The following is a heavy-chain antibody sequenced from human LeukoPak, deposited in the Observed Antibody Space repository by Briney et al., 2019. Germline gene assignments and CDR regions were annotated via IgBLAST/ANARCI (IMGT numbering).Heavy chain of an antibody. V-gene: IGHV4-34*01. Sequence: ETLSLTCAVYGGSFSGYYWSWIRQPPGKGLEWIGEINHSGSTNYNPSLKSRVTISVDTSKNQFSLKLSSVTAADTAVYYCASSSGWTYYYYYMDVWGKGTTVTVSS. D-gene: IGHD6-19*01. J-gene: IGHJ6*03. CDR2: INHSGST. CDR3: ASSSGWTYYYYYMDV. CDR1: GGSFSGYY.